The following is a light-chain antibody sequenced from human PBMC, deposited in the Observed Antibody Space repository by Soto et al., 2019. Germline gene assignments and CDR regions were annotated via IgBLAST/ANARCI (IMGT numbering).Light chain of an antibody. CDR1: QSVLYSHNNESY. CDR3: QQYYSAPYT. V-gene: IGKV4-1*01. CDR2: WTS. Sequence: DIVLTQSPDSLAVSLGERATINCKSSQSVLYSHNNESYLAWFQKKPGQPPKLLLYWTSARESAVPDRFSGGGSGTDFTLTISSLQAEDVAIYYCQQYYSAPYTFGQGT. J-gene: IGKJ2*01.